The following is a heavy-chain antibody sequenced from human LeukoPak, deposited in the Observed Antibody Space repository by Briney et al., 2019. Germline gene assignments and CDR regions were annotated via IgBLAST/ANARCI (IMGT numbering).Heavy chain of an antibody. D-gene: IGHD3-9*01. CDR3: ARSAGFSHFDY. V-gene: IGHV1-2*02. CDR1: GYTLTGYY. Sequence: ASVKVSCKASGYTLTGYYVHWVRQAPGQGPEWMGWINPKNGGTNYAQKFQDRVTMTRDASISAAYMVLSRLRSDDTAVYYCARSAGFSHFDYWGQGTLVTVSS. J-gene: IGHJ4*02. CDR2: INPKNGGT.